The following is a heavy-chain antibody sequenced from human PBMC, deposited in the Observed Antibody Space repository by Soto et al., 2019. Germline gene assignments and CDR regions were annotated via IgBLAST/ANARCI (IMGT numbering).Heavy chain of an antibody. V-gene: IGHV1-69*02. Sequence: ASVKVSCKASGGTFSSYSISWVRQAPGQGLEWMGRIIPILGIANYAQKFQGRVTITADKSTSTAYMELSSLRSEDTAVYYCATSLSGYRPHFDYWGQGTLVTVSS. CDR3: ATSLSGYRPHFDY. D-gene: IGHD3-3*01. J-gene: IGHJ4*02. CDR2: IIPILGIA. CDR1: GGTFSSYS.